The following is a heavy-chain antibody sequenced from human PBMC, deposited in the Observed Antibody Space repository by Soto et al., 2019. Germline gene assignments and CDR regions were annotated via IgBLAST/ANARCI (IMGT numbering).Heavy chain of an antibody. Sequence: GGSPRLSCAASGFTFSGFTFSSYAMSWVRQAPGKGLEWVSSISGSGDNTYYADSVKGRFTISRDNSKNTLSLQMNSLRADDTAVYYCAKDRAAVAPRVRFDPWGQGTLVTVSS. D-gene: IGHD6-19*01. CDR1: GFTFSGFTFSSYA. V-gene: IGHV3-23*01. CDR2: ISGSGDNT. J-gene: IGHJ5*02. CDR3: AKDRAAVAPRVRFDP.